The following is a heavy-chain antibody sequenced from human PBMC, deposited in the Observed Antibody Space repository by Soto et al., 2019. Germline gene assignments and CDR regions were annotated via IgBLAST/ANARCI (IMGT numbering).Heavy chain of an antibody. Sequence: SETLSLTCTVSGGSVNSGTYYWSWIRQHPGKGLEWIGYIYFSGSTYYNPSLKSRVTISLDTSQNQFTLDLTSTTAADTALYYCATAPYSSSWYDHWGQGTLVTVSS. CDR1: GGSVNSGTYY. CDR3: ATAPYSSSWYDH. D-gene: IGHD6-13*01. V-gene: IGHV4-31*03. J-gene: IGHJ5*02. CDR2: IYFSGST.